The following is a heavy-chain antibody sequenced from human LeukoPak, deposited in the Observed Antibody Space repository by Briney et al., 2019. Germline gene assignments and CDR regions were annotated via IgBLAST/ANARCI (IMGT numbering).Heavy chain of an antibody. V-gene: IGHV3-21*01. D-gene: IGHD4-23*01. Sequence: TGGSLRLSCAASGFTFSSYSMNWVRQAPGKGLEWVSSISSSSSYIYYADSVKGRFTISRDNAKNSLYLQMNSLRAEDTAVYYCARDRCDYGGNSELGYWGQGTLVTVSS. CDR3: ARDRCDYGGNSELGY. CDR2: ISSSSSYI. CDR1: GFTFSSYS. J-gene: IGHJ4*02.